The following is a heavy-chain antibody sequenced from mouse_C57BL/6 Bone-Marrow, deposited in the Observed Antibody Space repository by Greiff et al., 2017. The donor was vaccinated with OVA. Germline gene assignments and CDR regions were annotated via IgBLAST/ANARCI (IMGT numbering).Heavy chain of an antibody. CDR3: ARDYYGLYAMDY. CDR1: GFTFSSYA. V-gene: IGHV5-4*01. Sequence: EVQLVESGGGLVKPGGSLKLSCAASGFTFSSYAMSWVRQTPEKRLEWVATISDGGSYTYYPDNVKGRFTISRDNAKNNLYLQMSHLKSEDTAMYYCARDYYGLYAMDYWGQGTSVTVSS. J-gene: IGHJ4*01. D-gene: IGHD1-1*01. CDR2: ISDGGSYT.